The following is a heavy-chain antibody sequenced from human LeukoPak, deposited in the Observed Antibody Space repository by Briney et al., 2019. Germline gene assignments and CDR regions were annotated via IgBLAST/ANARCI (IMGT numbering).Heavy chain of an antibody. J-gene: IGHJ4*02. CDR1: GGTFSSYA. CDR2: IIPIFGTA. Sequence: EASVKVSCKASGGTFSSYAISWVRQAPGQGLEWMGGIIPIFGTANYAQKFQGRVTITADESTSTAYMELSSLRSEDTAVYYCARLHYDILTGYYLDYWGQGTLVTVSS. D-gene: IGHD3-9*01. CDR3: ARLHYDILTGYYLDY. V-gene: IGHV1-69*13.